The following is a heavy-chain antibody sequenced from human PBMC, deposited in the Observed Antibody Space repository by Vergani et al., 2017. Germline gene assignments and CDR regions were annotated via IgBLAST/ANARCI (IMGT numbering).Heavy chain of an antibody. CDR2: IRYDESNK. Sequence: QVQLVESGGGVVQPGGSLRLSCVASGFTFSSYGMHWVRQAPGKGLEWVAFIRYDESNKYYTDSVKGRFTISRDKSKNTLYLQMNSLRAEDTAVYYCAKDSKEQRYDHSSGNYYNFDDWGPGILVTVSS. CDR1: GFTFSSYG. J-gene: IGHJ4*02. D-gene: IGHD3-10*01. CDR3: AKDSKEQRYDHSSGNYYNFDD. V-gene: IGHV3-30*02.